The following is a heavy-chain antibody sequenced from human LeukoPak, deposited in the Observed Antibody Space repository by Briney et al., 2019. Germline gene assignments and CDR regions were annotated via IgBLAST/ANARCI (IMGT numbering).Heavy chain of an antibody. CDR1: GFTFSNAW. Sequence: PGGSLRLSCAASGFTFSNAWMSWVRQAPGKGLEWVGRIKSKTDGGTTDYAAPVKGRFTISRDDSKNTLYLQMNSLKTEDTAVYYCTTGGSPFWSGYYVDFDYWGQGTLVTVSS. D-gene: IGHD3-3*01. V-gene: IGHV3-15*01. J-gene: IGHJ4*02. CDR2: IKSKTDGGTT. CDR3: TTGGSPFWSGYYVDFDY.